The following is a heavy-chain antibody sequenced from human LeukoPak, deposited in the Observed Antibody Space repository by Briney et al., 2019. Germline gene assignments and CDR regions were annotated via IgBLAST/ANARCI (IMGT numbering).Heavy chain of an antibody. D-gene: IGHD3-10*01. CDR3: ARGGIITMVRGVRYNWFDP. V-gene: IGHV4-34*01. J-gene: IGHJ5*02. CDR1: GGSFSGYY. CDR2: INHSGST. Sequence: SETLSLTCAVYGGSFSGYYWSWIRQPPGKGLEWIGEINHSGSTNYNPSLKSRVTISVDTSKNQFSLKLSSMTAADTAVYYCARGGIITMVRGVRYNWFDPWGQGTPVTVSS.